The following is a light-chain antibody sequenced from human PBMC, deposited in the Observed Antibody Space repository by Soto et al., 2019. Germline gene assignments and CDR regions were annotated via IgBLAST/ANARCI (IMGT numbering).Light chain of an antibody. V-gene: IGKV3-20*01. CDR1: ESVSSH. CDR3: QQSGTSPPVA. J-gene: IGKJ4*01. CDR2: GAS. Sequence: EIVMTHSPATLSVSPCQRATLSFSASESVSSHLAWYQQKPGQAPRLLIYGASNRATGIPDRFSGSGSGTDFTLTISRLEPEDFAVYYCQQSGTSPPVAFGGGTKVDIK.